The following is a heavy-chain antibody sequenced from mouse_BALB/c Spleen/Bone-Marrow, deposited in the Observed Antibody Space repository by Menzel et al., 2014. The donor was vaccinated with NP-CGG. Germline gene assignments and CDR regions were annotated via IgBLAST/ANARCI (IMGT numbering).Heavy chain of an antibody. Sequence: EVQRVESGGGLVKPGGSPKLSCAASGFTFSYYAMSWVRQSPEKSLEWVAEISSGGSYTYYPDTVTGRFTISRDNAKNTLYLEMSSLRSEDTAMYYCARDSSGYFDYWGQGTTLTVSS. CDR1: GFTFSYYA. CDR2: ISSGGSYT. J-gene: IGHJ2*01. D-gene: IGHD3-1*01. CDR3: ARDSSGYFDY. V-gene: IGHV5-9-4*01.